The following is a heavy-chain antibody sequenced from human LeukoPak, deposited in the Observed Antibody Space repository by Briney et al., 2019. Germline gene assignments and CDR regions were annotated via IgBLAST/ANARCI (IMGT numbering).Heavy chain of an antibody. CDR2: MNPNSGNT. D-gene: IGHD3-10*01. CDR3: ARGSVHSSYSADY. CDR1: GYTFTCYD. Sequence: ASVKVSCKASGYTFTCYDINWVRQATGQGLEWMGWMNPNSGNTGYAQKFQGRVTMTRSTSISTAYMELSSLRSEDTAVHYCARGSVHSSYSADYWGQGTLVTVSS. J-gene: IGHJ4*02. V-gene: IGHV1-8*01.